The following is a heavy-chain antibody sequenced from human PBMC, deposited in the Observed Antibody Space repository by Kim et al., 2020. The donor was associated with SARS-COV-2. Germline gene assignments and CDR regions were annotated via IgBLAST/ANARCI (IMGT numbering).Heavy chain of an antibody. CDR2: IKQDGSEK. J-gene: IGHJ6*02. Sequence: GGSLRLSCAASGFTFSSYWMSWVRQAPGKGLEWVANIKQDGSEKYYVDSVKGRFTISRDNAKNSLYLQMNILRAEDTAVYYCARDNGYCSSTSCYPYYYYGMDVWGQGTTVTVSS. CDR1: GFTFSSYW. CDR3: ARDNGYCSSTSCYPYYYYGMDV. V-gene: IGHV3-7*03. D-gene: IGHD2-2*03.